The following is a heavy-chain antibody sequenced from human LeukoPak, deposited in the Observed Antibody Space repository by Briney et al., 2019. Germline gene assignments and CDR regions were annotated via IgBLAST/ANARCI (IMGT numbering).Heavy chain of an antibody. V-gene: IGHV3-74*01. CDR1: GFTFNNYW. CDR3: ARERYGISWYYY. J-gene: IGHJ4*02. CDR2: INSDGSST. D-gene: IGHD6-13*01. Sequence: PGGSLRLSCAASGFTFNNYWMHWVRQAPGKGLVWVSRINSDGSSTSYADSVKGRFTISRDNAKNTLCLEMNSLRGEDTAVYYCARERYGISWYYYWGQGTLVTVSS.